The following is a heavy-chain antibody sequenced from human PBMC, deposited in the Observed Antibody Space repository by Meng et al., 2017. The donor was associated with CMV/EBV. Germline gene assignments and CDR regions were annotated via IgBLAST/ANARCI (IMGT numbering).Heavy chain of an antibody. CDR2: IYYSGST. D-gene: IGHD3-10*01. CDR3: ARLQERGLLWFGELSGWFDP. V-gene: IGHV4-39*01. Sequence: SETLSLTCTVSGGSISSSSYYWGWIRQPPGKGLEWIGSIYYSGSTYYNPSLKSRVTISVDTSKNQFSLKPSSVTAADTAVYYCARLQERGLLWFGELSGWFDPWGQGTLVTVSS. CDR1: GGSISSSSYY. J-gene: IGHJ5*02.